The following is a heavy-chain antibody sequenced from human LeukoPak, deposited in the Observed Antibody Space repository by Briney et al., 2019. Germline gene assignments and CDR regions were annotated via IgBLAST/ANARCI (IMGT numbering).Heavy chain of an antibody. Sequence: SETLSLTCTVSGGSISSSSYYWGWVRQPPGKGLEWIGSIYYSGSTYYNPSLKSRVTISVDTSKNQFSLKLSSVTAADTAVYYCARDDKGYFDYWGQGTLVTVSS. J-gene: IGHJ4*02. CDR1: GGSISSSSYY. V-gene: IGHV4-39*07. CDR3: ARDDKGYFDY. CDR2: IYYSGST.